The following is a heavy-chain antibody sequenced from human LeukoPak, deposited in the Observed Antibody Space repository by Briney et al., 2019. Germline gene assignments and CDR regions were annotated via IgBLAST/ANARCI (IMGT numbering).Heavy chain of an antibody. CDR2: IKQDGSEK. CDR3: ARADCSGGSCYSG. V-gene: IGHV3-7*01. CDR1: GFTFSSYW. J-gene: IGHJ4*02. D-gene: IGHD2-15*01. Sequence: GGSLRLSCAASGFTFSSYWMSWVRQAPGKGLEWVANIKQDGSEKYYVDSVKGRFTISRDNAKNSLYLQMNSLRAEDTAMYYCARADCSGGSCYSGWGQGTLVTVSS.